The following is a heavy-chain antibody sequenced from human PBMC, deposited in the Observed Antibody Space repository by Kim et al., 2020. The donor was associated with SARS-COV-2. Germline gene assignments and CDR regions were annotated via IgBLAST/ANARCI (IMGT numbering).Heavy chain of an antibody. CDR1: GHFFTRDS. CDR2: IDCGNGNT. D-gene: IGHD3-16*01. Sequence: ASVKVSCKTSGHFFTRDSIHWVRQAPGQGLEWMGGIDCGNGNTIYSQKFQGRVTFTTDTSASTAYMELSFLRSEDSAVYYCRGGFYFDYWGQGTLVTAAS. J-gene: IGHJ4*02. V-gene: IGHV1-3*01. CDR3: RGGFYFDY.